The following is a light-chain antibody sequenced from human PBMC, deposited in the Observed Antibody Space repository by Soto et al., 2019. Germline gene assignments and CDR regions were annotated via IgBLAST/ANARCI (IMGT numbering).Light chain of an antibody. J-gene: IGKJ1*01. CDR1: QSVSSY. V-gene: IGKV3-11*01. CDR2: DAS. Sequence: EIVLTQSPATLSWSRRDLAAVCCVASQSVSSYLAWYQQKPGQAPRLLIYDASNRATGIPDRFSGSGSGTDFTLTISRLEPEDFAVYYCQQHGASPWTFGQGTKVDIK. CDR3: QQHGASPWT.